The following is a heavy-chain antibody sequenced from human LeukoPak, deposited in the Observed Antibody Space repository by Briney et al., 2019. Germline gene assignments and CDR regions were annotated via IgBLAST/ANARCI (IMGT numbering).Heavy chain of an antibody. Sequence: SSETLSLTCTVSGGSISGSSYYWGWIRQPPGKGLEWIGSIYYSGSTYYNPSLKSRVTISVDTSKNQFSLKLSSVTAADTAVYYCAREGGEGDYWGQGTLVTVSS. CDR2: IYYSGST. D-gene: IGHD4-17*01. CDR1: GGSISGSSYY. V-gene: IGHV4-39*07. CDR3: AREGGEGDY. J-gene: IGHJ4*02.